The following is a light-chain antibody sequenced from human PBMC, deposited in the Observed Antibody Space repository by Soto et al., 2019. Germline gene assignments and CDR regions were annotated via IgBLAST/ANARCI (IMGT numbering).Light chain of an antibody. CDR3: MQALQAWT. J-gene: IGKJ1*01. V-gene: IGKV2-28*01. CDR2: LGS. CDR1: QSLLHSNGYTF. Sequence: DIVMTQSPLSLPVTPGEPASISCRSSQSLLHSNGYTFLDWYLQKPGQSPQLLIYLGSIRASGVPDRFSGSGPGTHFTLKISRVEAEDVGVYYCMQALQAWTFGQGTKVEIK.